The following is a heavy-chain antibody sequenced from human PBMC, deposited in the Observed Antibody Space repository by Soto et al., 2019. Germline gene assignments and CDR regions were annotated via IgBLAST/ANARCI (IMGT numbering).Heavy chain of an antibody. J-gene: IGHJ3*02. D-gene: IGHD3-22*01. Sequence: PGESLKISCKGSGYSFISYWIGWVRQMPGKGLEWMGIIYPGDSDTRYSPSFQGQVSISVDKSISTAYLQWSSLKASDIAIYYCARHASLHSRGSYDVFDIWGQGTMVTVSS. CDR2: IYPGDSDT. V-gene: IGHV5-51*01. CDR3: ARHASLHSRGSYDVFDI. CDR1: GYSFISYW.